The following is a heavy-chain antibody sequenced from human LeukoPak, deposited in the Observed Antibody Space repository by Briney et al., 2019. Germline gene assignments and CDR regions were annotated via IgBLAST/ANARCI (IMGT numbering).Heavy chain of an antibody. CDR2: INPSGGST. D-gene: IGHD3-22*01. V-gene: IGHV1-46*01. CDR3: ARDLDASYYGSSGYPLVY. Sequence: ASVKVSCKASGYTFTSYYMHWVRQAPGQGLEWMGIINPSGGSTSYAQKFQGRVTMTRDTSTSTVYMELSSLRSEDTAVYYCARDLDASYYGSSGYPLVYWGQGTLVTVSS. CDR1: GYTFTSYY. J-gene: IGHJ4*02.